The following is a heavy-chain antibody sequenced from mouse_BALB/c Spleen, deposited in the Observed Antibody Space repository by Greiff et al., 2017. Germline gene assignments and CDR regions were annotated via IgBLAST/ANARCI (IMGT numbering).Heavy chain of an antibody. D-gene: IGHD2-3*01. Sequence: EVQLVESGPELVKPGASVKMSCKASGYTFTSYVMHWVKQKPGQGLEWIGYINPYNDGTKYNEKFKGKATLTSDKSSSTAYMELSSLTSEDSAVYYCARFDGYYSYYAMDYWGQGTSVTVSS. V-gene: IGHV1-14*01. CDR3: ARFDGYYSYYAMDY. CDR1: GYTFTSYV. CDR2: INPYNDGT. J-gene: IGHJ4*01.